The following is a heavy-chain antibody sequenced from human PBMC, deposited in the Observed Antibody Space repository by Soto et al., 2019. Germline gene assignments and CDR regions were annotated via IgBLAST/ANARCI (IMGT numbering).Heavy chain of an antibody. D-gene: IGHD3-22*01. V-gene: IGHV1-69*13. CDR3: ARGRYYYDSSGYGTFDY. Sequence: SVKVSCKASGGTFSSYAISWVRQAPGQGLEWMGGIIPIFGTANYAQKFQGRVAITADESTSTAYMELSSLRSEDTAVYYCARGRYYYDSSGYGTFDYWGQGTLVTVSS. CDR1: GGTFSSYA. J-gene: IGHJ4*02. CDR2: IIPIFGTA.